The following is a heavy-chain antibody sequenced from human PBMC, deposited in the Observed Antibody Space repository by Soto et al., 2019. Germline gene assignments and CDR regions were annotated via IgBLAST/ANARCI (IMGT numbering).Heavy chain of an antibody. J-gene: IGHJ6*02. D-gene: IGHD4-4*01. CDR1: GFTFSNSG. CDR2: IGPSGNT. V-gene: IGHV3-23*01. Sequence: EVQLLESGGDLVQPGGSLRLVCAASGFTFSNSGMRWVRQAPGQGLEWVSSIGPSGNTYYSDAVKGRFTISRDISKNTLFLQMDSLRAEDTATYYCAKLLHISYYNVMDVWGQGTTVTVSS. CDR3: AKLLHISYYNVMDV.